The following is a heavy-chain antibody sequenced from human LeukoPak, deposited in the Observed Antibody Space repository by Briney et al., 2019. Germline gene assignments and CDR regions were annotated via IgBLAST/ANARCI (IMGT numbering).Heavy chain of an antibody. D-gene: IGHD6-19*01. CDR3: ARNPYSSGWYYYYYMDV. V-gene: IGHV4-4*02. Sequence: SETLSLTCTVSGGSISSYYWSWVRQPPGKGLEWIGEIYHSGSTNYNPSLKSRVTISVDKSKNQFSLKLSSVTAADTAVYYCARNPYSSGWYYYYYMDVWGKGTTVTVSS. J-gene: IGHJ6*03. CDR1: GGSISSYY. CDR2: IYHSGST.